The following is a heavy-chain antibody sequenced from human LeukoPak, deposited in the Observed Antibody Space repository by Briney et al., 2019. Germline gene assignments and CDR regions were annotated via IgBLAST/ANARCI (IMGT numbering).Heavy chain of an antibody. Sequence: GGSLRLSCAASGFTFSDYYMSWVRQAPGKGLEWVANIKQDGSEKYYVDSVKGRFTISRDNAKNSLYLQMNSLRAEDTAVYYCARDHRLPTTPYGDYNFDYWGQGTLVTVSS. D-gene: IGHD4-17*01. CDR3: ARDHRLPTTPYGDYNFDY. V-gene: IGHV3-7*01. J-gene: IGHJ4*02. CDR1: GFTFSDYY. CDR2: IKQDGSEK.